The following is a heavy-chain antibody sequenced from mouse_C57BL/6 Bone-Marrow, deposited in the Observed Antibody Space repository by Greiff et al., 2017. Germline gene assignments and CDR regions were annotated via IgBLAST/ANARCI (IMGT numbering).Heavy chain of an antibody. V-gene: IGHV1-19*01. D-gene: IGHD1-1*01. J-gene: IGHJ2*01. Sequence: EVQLQQSGPVLVKPGASVKMSCKASGYTFTDYYMNWVKQSHGKSLEWIGVINPYNGGTSYNQKFKGKATLTVDKSSSTAYMELNSLTSEDSAVXYCARDRYGLDYWGQGTTLTVSS. CDR2: INPYNGGT. CDR1: GYTFTDYY. CDR3: ARDRYGLDY.